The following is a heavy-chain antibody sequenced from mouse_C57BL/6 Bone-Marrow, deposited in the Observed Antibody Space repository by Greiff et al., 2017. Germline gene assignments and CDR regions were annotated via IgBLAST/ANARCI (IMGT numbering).Heavy chain of an antibody. CDR2: INPNYGTT. CDR3: SRSPSITTVVAYCCDY. D-gene: IGHD1-1*01. V-gene: IGHV1-39*01. J-gene: IGHJ2*01. CDR1: GYSFTDYN. Sequence: VQLQQSGPELVKPGASVKISCKASGYSFTDYNMNWVKQSNGKSLEWIGVINPNYGTTSYNQKFKGKATLTVDQSSSTASMQLNSRTSEDSAVYFCSRSPSITTVVAYCCDYWGQGTTLTVSS.